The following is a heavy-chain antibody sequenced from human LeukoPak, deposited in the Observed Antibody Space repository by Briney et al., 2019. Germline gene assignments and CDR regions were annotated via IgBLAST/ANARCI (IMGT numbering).Heavy chain of an antibody. D-gene: IGHD3-10*01. Sequence: EASVKVSCKASGYTFTSYGISWVRQAPGQGLEWMGWISAYNGNTNYAQKLQGRVTMTTDTFTSTAYMELRSLRSDDTAVYYCARWFGELWDYYYGMDVWGQGTTVTVSS. CDR3: ARWFGELWDYYYGMDV. CDR2: ISAYNGNT. V-gene: IGHV1-18*01. J-gene: IGHJ6*02. CDR1: GYTFTSYG.